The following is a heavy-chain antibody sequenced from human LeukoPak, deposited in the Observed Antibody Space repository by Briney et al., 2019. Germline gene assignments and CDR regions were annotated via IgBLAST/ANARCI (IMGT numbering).Heavy chain of an antibody. CDR1: GGSISSSSYY. CDR3: ARGGSGYSYGKRTPIY. V-gene: IGHV4-39*07. D-gene: IGHD5-18*01. J-gene: IGHJ4*02. Sequence: PSETLSLTCTVSGGSISSSSYYWGWIRQPPGKGLEWIGSIYYSGSTYYNPSLKSRVTISVDTSKNQFSLKLSSVTAADTAVYYCARGGSGYSYGKRTPIYWGQGTLVTVSS. CDR2: IYYSGST.